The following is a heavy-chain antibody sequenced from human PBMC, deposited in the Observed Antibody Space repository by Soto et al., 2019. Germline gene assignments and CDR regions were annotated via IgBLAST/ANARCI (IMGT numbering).Heavy chain of an antibody. J-gene: IGHJ6*03. CDR2: INHSGST. D-gene: IGHD2-15*01. CDR1: GGSFSGYY. V-gene: IGHV4-34*01. CDR3: ARGRMGYCSGGSCYSLLFRGVYYMDV. Sequence: SETLSLTCAVYGGSFSGYYWSWIRQPPGKGLEWIGEINHSGSTNYNPSLKSRVTISVDTSKDQFSLKLSSVTAADTAVYYCARGRMGYCSGGSCYSLLFRGVYYMDVWGKGTTVTVSS.